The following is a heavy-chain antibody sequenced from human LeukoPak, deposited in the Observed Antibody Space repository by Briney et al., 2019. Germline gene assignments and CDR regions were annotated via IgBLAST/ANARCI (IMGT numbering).Heavy chain of an antibody. CDR3: ARDHYYDSSGYFFY. Sequence: PGGSLRLSCAVSGFIFSSYSMNWVRQAPGKGLEWVSYISSSSSTIYYADSVKGRFTISRDNAKNSLYLQMNSLRAEDTAVYYCARDHYYDSSGYFFYWGQGTLVTVSS. CDR1: GFIFSSYS. V-gene: IGHV3-48*01. J-gene: IGHJ4*02. D-gene: IGHD3-22*01. CDR2: ISSSSSTI.